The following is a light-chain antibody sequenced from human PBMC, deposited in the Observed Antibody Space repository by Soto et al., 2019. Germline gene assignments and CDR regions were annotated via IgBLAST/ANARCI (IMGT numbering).Light chain of an antibody. Sequence: QSVLTQPTSVSAAPGQKVTISCSGRSSNIGNNYVSWYQQLPGTAPKLLIYDNNKRTSGIPDRFSGSKSGTSATLGITGLQTGDEADDYCGTRDSSLSAVVFGGGTKLTVL. V-gene: IGLV1-51*01. CDR1: SSNIGNNY. J-gene: IGLJ2*01. CDR3: GTRDSSLSAVV. CDR2: DNN.